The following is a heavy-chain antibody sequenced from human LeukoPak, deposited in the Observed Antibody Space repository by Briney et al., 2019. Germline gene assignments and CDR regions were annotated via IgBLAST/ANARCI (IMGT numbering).Heavy chain of an antibody. V-gene: IGHV1-2*02. D-gene: IGHD6-19*01. J-gene: IGHJ4*02. Sequence: GASVKVSCEASGYTFTGSYVHWVREAPGQGLEWMGWINPNSGGTNYAQKLQGGVTMTRDTSISTPYMELSRLRSPDTAAYYSARHISSRWFDYWGQGTLVTASS. CDR1: GYTFTGSY. CDR3: ARHISSRWFDY. CDR2: INPNSGGT.